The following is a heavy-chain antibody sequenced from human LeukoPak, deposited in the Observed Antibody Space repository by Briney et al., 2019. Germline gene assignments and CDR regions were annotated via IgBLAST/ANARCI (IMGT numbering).Heavy chain of an antibody. D-gene: IGHD3-10*01. Sequence: PGGSLRLSCAASGFTFSNAWMSWVRQAPGKGLEWVGRIKSKTDGGTTDYAAPVKGRFTISRDDSKNTLYLQMNSLRAEDTAVYYRARDLYGSGRCQRDYWGQGTLVTVSS. J-gene: IGHJ4*02. CDR3: ARDLYGSGRCQRDY. CDR2: IKSKTDGGTT. V-gene: IGHV3-15*01. CDR1: GFTFSNAW.